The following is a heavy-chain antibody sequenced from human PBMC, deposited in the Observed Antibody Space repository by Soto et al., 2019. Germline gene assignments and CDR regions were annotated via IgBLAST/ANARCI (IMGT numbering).Heavy chain of an antibody. V-gene: IGHV3-21*06. J-gene: IGHJ4*01. CDR2: ISISSSDR. CDR1: GFTLRAYT. CDR3: VRGMNPLF. Sequence: GGSLRLSCAASGFTLRAYTMNWVRQAPGKGLEWVSSISISSSDRYYADSVSGRFTISRDNAKNELYLQMNSLRAEDTAVYCCVRGMNPLFGGQGTLVTVSS.